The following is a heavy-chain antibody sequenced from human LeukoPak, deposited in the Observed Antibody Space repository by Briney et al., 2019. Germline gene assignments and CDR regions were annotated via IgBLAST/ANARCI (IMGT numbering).Heavy chain of an antibody. J-gene: IGHJ4*02. CDR2: ISGSGGGT. D-gene: IGHD2-2*01. Sequence: PGGSLRLSCAASGFTFSSYAMSGVRQAPGEGLEWVPAISGSGGGTYHADSVRGRFTISRDNSKNTLSLQMNSLRAEDTAVYYCAKGFNQYCSSTSCYFDYWGQGTLVTVSS. CDR1: GFTFSSYA. V-gene: IGHV3-23*01. CDR3: AKGFNQYCSSTSCYFDY.